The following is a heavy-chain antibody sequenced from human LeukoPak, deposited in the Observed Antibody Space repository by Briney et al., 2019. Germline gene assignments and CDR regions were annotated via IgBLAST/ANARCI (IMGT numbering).Heavy chain of an antibody. D-gene: IGHD6-13*01. J-gene: IGHJ4*02. Sequence: GGSLRLSCAASGFTFSGFAMSWVRQAPGKGLEWVSVIYSGGSTYYADSVKGRFTISRDNSKNTLYLQMNSLRAEDTAVYYCASAFSSSWRYDYWGQGTLVTVSS. CDR2: IYSGGST. CDR3: ASAFSSSWRYDY. CDR1: GFTFSGFA. V-gene: IGHV3-66*01.